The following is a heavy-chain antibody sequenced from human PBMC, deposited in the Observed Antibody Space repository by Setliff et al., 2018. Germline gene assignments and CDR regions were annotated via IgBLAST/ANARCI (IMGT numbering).Heavy chain of an antibody. V-gene: IGHV1-18*01. CDR3: ARVRPDGSGNYFKY. Sequence: GASVKVSCKASGYTFTNYGVTWVRQAPGQGLEWMGWIGAYNGNTNYAQKLQGRVTMTTDTSTSTAYMELRSLRSDDTAVYYCARVRPDGSGNYFKYWGQGTLVTVSS. CDR2: IGAYNGNT. J-gene: IGHJ4*02. CDR1: GYTFTNYG. D-gene: IGHD3-10*01.